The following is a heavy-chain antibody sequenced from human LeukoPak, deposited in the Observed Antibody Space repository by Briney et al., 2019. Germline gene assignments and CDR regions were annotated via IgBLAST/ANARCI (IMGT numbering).Heavy chain of an antibody. V-gene: IGHV3-30-3*01. CDR2: ISYDGSNK. CDR1: GFSFSSYA. D-gene: IGHD3-22*01. J-gene: IGHJ4*02. Sequence: GRSLRLSCAASGFSFSSYAMHWVRQTPDKGLEWVAVISYDGSNKYYADSVKGRFTISRDNSKNTLYLQMSSLRAEDTAVYYCARDPDYYDSSLHDSWGQGTLVTVSS. CDR3: ARDPDYYDSSLHDS.